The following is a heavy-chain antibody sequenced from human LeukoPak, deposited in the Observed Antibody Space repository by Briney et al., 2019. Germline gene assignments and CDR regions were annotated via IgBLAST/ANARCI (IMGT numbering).Heavy chain of an antibody. CDR2: ISANADRP. J-gene: IGHJ4*02. Sequence: GGSLRLSCVASGVPFSNYVMSWVRQAPGKGLQWVSTISANADRPYHADSVKGRFTTSRDNSKNTLYLQMNSLRPEDTAIYYCARLADYWGQGTLVTVSS. V-gene: IGHV3-23*01. CDR1: GVPFSNYV. CDR3: ARLADY. D-gene: IGHD3-3*02.